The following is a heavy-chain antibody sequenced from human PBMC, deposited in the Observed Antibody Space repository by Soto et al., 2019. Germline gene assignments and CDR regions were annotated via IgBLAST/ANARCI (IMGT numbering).Heavy chain of an antibody. V-gene: IGHV4-34*01. Sequence: QVQLQQWGAGLLKPSETLSLTCAVYGGSFSGYYWNWIRQPPGKGLEWIGEITHSRSTNFNPSLESRVTISVDTSKDQFALKRNSVTAADTAVYYCARGLYSGYDSPRDFDLWGRGTLVTVSS. CDR2: ITHSRST. CDR1: GGSFSGYY. J-gene: IGHJ2*01. CDR3: ARGLYSGYDSPRDFDL. D-gene: IGHD5-12*01.